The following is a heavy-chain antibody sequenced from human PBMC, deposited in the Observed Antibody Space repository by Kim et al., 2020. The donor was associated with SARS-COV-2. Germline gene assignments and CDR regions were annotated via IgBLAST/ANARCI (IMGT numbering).Heavy chain of an antibody. J-gene: IGHJ4*02. D-gene: IGHD3-16*01. V-gene: IGHV3-48*02. CDR2: SPI. CDR3: ARVRGGANDY. Sequence: SPIYNADSVKGRFTISRDNAKNSLYLQMNSLRDEDTAVYYCARVRGGANDYWGQGTLVTVSS.